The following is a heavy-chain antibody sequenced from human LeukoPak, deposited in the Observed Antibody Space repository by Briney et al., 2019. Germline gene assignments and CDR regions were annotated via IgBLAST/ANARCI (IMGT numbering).Heavy chain of an antibody. CDR1: GYTFTSNG. CDR2: ISAYNGNT. J-gene: IGHJ6*02. Sequence: ASVKVSCKASGYTFTSNGISWVRQVPGQGLEWMGWISAYNGNTNYAQKLQGRVTMTTDTSTSTAYMELRSLRSDDTAVYYCAREGYCSSPSCYAGGDYYYYGMDVWGQGTTVTVSS. V-gene: IGHV1-18*01. CDR3: AREGYCSSPSCYAGGDYYYYGMDV. D-gene: IGHD2-2*01.